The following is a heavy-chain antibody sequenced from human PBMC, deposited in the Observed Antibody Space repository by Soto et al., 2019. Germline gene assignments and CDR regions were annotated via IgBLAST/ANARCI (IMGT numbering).Heavy chain of an antibody. CDR3: VRHATDPTAYYYSAMDV. V-gene: IGHV4-39*01. D-gene: IGHD1-26*01. J-gene: IGHJ6*02. Sequence: QVQLQESGPGLVKPSETLSLTCNVSGDSITTSGYYWDWIRQPPGKGLEWIGSIYSSGRTYYNPSLNSRVTISVDTSKNQIYLKVNSVTAADTAVHYCVRHATDPTAYYYSAMDVWGQGTTVTVSS. CDR2: IYSSGRT. CDR1: GDSITTSGYY.